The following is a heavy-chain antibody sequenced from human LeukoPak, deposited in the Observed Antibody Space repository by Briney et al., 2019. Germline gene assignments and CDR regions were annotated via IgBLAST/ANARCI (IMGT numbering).Heavy chain of an antibody. CDR1: GGSASSGSYY. CDR2: IYYSGST. V-gene: IGHV4-61*01. CDR3: ASPYCSGGSCPDYYSYGMDV. J-gene: IGHJ6*02. Sequence: SETLSLTCTVSGGSASSGSYYWSWIRQPPGKGLEWIGYIYYSGSTNYNPSLKSRVTISVDKSKNQSSLKLSSVPAADTAVYYCASPYCSGGSCPDYYSYGMDVWGQGTTVTVSS. D-gene: IGHD2-15*01.